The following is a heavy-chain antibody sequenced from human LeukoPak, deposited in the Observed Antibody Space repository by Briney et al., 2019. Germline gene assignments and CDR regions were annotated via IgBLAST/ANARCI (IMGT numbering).Heavy chain of an antibody. Sequence: GVSLRLSCAASGFTFSSYGMHWVRQAQGKGLEWVAFIRYDGSNKYYADSVKGRFTISRDNSKNTLYLQMNSLRAEDTAVYYCAKDLVGRPEVVPAAISFSLDYWGQGTLVTVSS. CDR1: GFTFSSYG. CDR2: IRYDGSNK. J-gene: IGHJ4*02. CDR3: AKDLVGRPEVVPAAISFSLDY. V-gene: IGHV3-30*02. D-gene: IGHD2-2*01.